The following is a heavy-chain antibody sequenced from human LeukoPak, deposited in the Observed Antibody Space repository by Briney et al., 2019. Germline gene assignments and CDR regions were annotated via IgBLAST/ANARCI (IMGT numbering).Heavy chain of an antibody. D-gene: IGHD2-2*02. J-gene: IGHJ4*02. CDR2: IYHSGST. CDR1: GYSISSGYY. V-gene: IGHV4-38-2*01. Sequence: SETLSLTCAVSGYSISSGYYWGWIRQPPGKGLEWIGSIYHSGSTNYNPSLKSRVTISVDTSKNQFSLKLSSVTAADTAVYYCARVVPAAILGGIDYWGQGTLVTVSS. CDR3: ARVVPAAILGGIDY.